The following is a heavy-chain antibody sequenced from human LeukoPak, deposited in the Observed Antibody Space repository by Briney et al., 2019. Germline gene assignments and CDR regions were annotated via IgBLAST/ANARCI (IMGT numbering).Heavy chain of an antibody. J-gene: IGHJ4*02. D-gene: IGHD3-22*01. V-gene: IGHV4-39*02. CDR3: ARDSGYYGLAFDY. Sequence: SETLSLTCTVSGGSISSSSYYWGWIRQPPGKGLEWIGSIYYSGSTYYNPSLKSRVTISVDTSKNQFSLKLSSVTAADTAVYYCARDSGYYGLAFDYWGQGTLVTVSS. CDR1: GGSISSSSYY. CDR2: IYYSGST.